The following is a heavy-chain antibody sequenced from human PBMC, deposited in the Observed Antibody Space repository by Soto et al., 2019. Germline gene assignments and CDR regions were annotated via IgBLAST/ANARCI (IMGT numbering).Heavy chain of an antibody. V-gene: IGHV3-21*01. Sequence: EVQVVESGGGLVKPGGSLRLSCAVAGFTFSRNSMTWVRQAPGKGLEWVSSISSSGSYIFYADSVKGRFTISRDNAKNSLYLQMDSVRAEDAAVYYCATDLSARWWGQGTLVTVSS. D-gene: IGHD6-6*01. CDR3: ATDLSARW. CDR2: ISSSGSYI. CDR1: GFTFSRNS. J-gene: IGHJ4*02.